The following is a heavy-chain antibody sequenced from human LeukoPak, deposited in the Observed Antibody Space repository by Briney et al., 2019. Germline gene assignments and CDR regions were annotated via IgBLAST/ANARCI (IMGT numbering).Heavy chain of an antibody. CDR2: ISGSGDST. J-gene: IGHJ3*02. Sequence: GGSLRLSCAASGFTFSSYAMSWVRQAPGKGLEWVSGISGSGDSTYYADSVKGRFTISRDNSKNTMYVQMNSLRADDTAVYYCAKLGSSGHPGAFDIWGQGTMVIVSS. CDR3: AKLGSSGHPGAFDI. D-gene: IGHD3-22*01. V-gene: IGHV3-23*01. CDR1: GFTFSSYA.